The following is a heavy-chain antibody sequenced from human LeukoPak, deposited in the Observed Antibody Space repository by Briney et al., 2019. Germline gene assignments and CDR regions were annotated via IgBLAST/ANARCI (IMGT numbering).Heavy chain of an antibody. J-gene: IGHJ6*02. CDR2: ISDSGGST. CDR1: GFTFSAYA. V-gene: IGHV3-23*01. Sequence: GGSLRLSCAASGFTFSAYAMRWVRQAPGKGLEGVSPISDSGGSTYYADSVTGRFTISRDNSKSTLYLQMNSLRAEDTAVYYCGRYSVMDVWGQGTSVTVSS. CDR3: GRYSVMDV.